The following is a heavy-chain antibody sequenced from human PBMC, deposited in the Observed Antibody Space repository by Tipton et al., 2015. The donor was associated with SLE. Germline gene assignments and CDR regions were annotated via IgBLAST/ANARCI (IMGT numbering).Heavy chain of an antibody. CDR1: GFTFSSYG. CDR2: IRYDGSNK. CDR3: AKGDPIRADY. V-gene: IGHV3-30*02. D-gene: IGHD1-14*01. Sequence: SLRLSCAASGFTFSSYGMHWVRQAPGKGLEWVAFIRYDGSNKYYPDSVKGRFTISRDNSKNTLYLQMNSLRAEDTAVYYCAKGDPIRADYWGQGTLVTVSS. J-gene: IGHJ4*02.